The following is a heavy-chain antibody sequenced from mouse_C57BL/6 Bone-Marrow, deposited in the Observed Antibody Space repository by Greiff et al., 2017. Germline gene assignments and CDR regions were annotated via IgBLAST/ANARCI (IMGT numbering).Heavy chain of an antibody. J-gene: IGHJ4*01. CDR1: GFPFTDYY. Sequence: EVQLQESGGGLVQPGGSLSLSCAASGFPFTDYYMSWVRQPPGKALEWLGFIRNKANGYTTEYSASVKGRFTISRDNSQSILYLQMNALRAEDSATYYCARFYYSNYDYAMDYWGQGTSVTVSS. V-gene: IGHV7-3*01. CDR3: ARFYYSNYDYAMDY. D-gene: IGHD2-5*01. CDR2: IRNKANGYTT.